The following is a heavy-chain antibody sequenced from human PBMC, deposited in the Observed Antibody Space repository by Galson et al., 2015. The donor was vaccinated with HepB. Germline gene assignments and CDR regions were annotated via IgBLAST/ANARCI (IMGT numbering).Heavy chain of an antibody. CDR1: GFTFSSYW. J-gene: IGHJ4*02. Sequence: SLRLSCAASGFTFSSYWMSWVRQAPGKGLEWVANIKQDGSEKYYVDSVKGRFTISRDNAKNSLYLQMNSLRAEDTAVYYCARDWLEYSSSSGYWGQGTLVTVSS. D-gene: IGHD6-6*01. CDR3: ARDWLEYSSSSGY. V-gene: IGHV3-7*03. CDR2: IKQDGSEK.